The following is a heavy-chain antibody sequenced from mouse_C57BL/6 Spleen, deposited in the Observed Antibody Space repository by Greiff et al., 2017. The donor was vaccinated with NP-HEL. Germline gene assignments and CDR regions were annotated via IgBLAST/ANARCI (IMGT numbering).Heavy chain of an antibody. CDR3: ARSRDYYDYEYYYAMDY. CDR1: GFSLTSYG. V-gene: IGHV2-2*01. Sequence: VQLVESGPGLVQPSQSLSITCTVSGFSLTSYGVHWVRQSPGKGLEWLGVIWSGGSTDYNAAFISRLSISKDNSKSQVFFKMNSLQADDTAIYYCARSRDYYDYEYYYAMDYWGQGTSVTVSS. J-gene: IGHJ4*01. CDR2: IWSGGST. D-gene: IGHD2-4*01.